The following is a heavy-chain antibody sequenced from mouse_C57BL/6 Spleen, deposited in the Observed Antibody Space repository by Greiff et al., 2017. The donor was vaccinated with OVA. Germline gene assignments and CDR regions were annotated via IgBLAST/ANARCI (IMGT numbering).Heavy chain of an antibody. V-gene: IGHV1-82*01. CDR1: GYAFSSSW. J-gene: IGHJ2*01. D-gene: IGHD1-3*01. CDR2: IYPGDGDT. Sequence: VQLQQSGPELVKPGASVKISCKASGYAFSSSWMNWVKQRPGKGLEWIGRIYPGDGDTNYNGKFKGKATLTADKSSSTAYMQLSSLTSEDSAVYFCARALSGVFDYWGQGTTLTVSS. CDR3: ARALSGVFDY.